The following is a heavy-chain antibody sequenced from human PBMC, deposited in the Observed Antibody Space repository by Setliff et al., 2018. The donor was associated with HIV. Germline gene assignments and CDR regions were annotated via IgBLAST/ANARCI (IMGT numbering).Heavy chain of an antibody. Sequence: PSETLSLTCSVSGGSMSSYCWTWIRQSAGKGLEWIGHIYSTGTTNYNSSLKSRLTMSIGTSKNQFSLGLRSLTAADTAVYYCARGRDGYSLGNFDFWGQGTLVTVSS. CDR2: IYSTGTT. J-gene: IGHJ4*02. D-gene: IGHD2-21*02. V-gene: IGHV4-4*07. CDR3: ARGRDGYSLGNFDF. CDR1: GGSMSSYC.